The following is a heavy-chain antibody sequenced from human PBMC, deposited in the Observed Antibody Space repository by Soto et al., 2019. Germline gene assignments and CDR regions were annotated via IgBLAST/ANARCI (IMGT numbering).Heavy chain of an antibody. Sequence: HPGGSLRLSCAASGLTVSSNYMSWVRQAPGEGLEWVSVIYSGGNTYYADSVKGRFTISRDNSRNTLFLQMNSLRAEDTAVYYCARGLYDYVWGSYAQFDYWGQGTLVTVSS. CDR1: GLTVSSNY. CDR3: ARGLYDYVWGSYAQFDY. J-gene: IGHJ4*02. V-gene: IGHV3-53*01. D-gene: IGHD3-16*01. CDR2: IYSGGNT.